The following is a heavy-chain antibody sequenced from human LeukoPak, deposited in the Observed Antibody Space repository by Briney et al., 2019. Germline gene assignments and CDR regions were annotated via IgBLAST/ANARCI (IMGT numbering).Heavy chain of an antibody. J-gene: IGHJ4*02. CDR2: ISGSGGGT. D-gene: IGHD1-20*01. CDR3: AKLRITGNYFDY. V-gene: IGHV3-23*01. CDR1: GFTFSSYA. Sequence: GGSLRLSCAASGFTFSSYAMSWVRQAPGKGLEWVSTISGSGGGTYYADSVKGRLTISRDNSKNTLYLQMNSLRAEDTAVYYCAKLRITGNYFDYWGQGTLVTVSS.